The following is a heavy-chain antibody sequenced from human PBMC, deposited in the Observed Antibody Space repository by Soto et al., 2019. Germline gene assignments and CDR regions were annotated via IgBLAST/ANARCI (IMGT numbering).Heavy chain of an antibody. V-gene: IGHV3-48*01. D-gene: IGHD4-17*01. J-gene: IGHJ4*02. CDR3: ARVSVRTTVTTGPGHLDY. CDR2: ISGGSSTI. Sequence: GGSLRLSCAASGFTFSSYSMNWVRQAPGKGLEWVSYISGGSSTIHYADSVKGRFTISRDNAKNSLFLQINSLRAEDTAVYYCARVSVRTTVTTGPGHLDYWGQGTLVTVSS. CDR1: GFTFSSYS.